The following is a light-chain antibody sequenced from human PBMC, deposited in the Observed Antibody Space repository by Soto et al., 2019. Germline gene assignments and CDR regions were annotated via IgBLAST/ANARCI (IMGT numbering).Light chain of an antibody. CDR2: DVI. J-gene: IGLJ1*01. V-gene: IGLV2-14*03. Sequence: QSVLTQPASVSGSPGQSITISCTGTSSDIGGYTYVSWYQQHPGKAPELMIYDVINRPSGVSNRFSGSKSGNTASLTISGLQAEDEDDYSCSSNSRSGNYVFGTGTKVTVL. CDR3: SSNSRSGNYV. CDR1: SSDIGGYTY.